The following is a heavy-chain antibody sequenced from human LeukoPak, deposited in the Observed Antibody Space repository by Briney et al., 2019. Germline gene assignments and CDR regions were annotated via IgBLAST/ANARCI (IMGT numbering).Heavy chain of an antibody. CDR2: ISSSGSTI. D-gene: IGHD1-1*01. J-gene: IGHJ4*02. CDR1: GFTFSSYE. Sequence: GGSLRLSCAASGFTFSSYEMNWVRQAPGKGLEWVSYISSSGSTIYYADSVKGRFTISRDNSKNTLYLQMNSLRAEDTAVYYCAKDYGNGDYFDYWGQGTLVTVSS. CDR3: AKDYGNGDYFDY. V-gene: IGHV3-48*03.